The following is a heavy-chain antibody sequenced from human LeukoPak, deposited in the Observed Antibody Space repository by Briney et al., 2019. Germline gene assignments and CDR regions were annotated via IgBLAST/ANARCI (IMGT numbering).Heavy chain of an antibody. CDR1: GYTFTSYY. V-gene: IGHV1-46*01. D-gene: IGHD2-21*02. J-gene: IGHJ4*02. CDR3: ARDRRQYCGGDCYPGG. CDR2: INPSGGST. Sequence: VASVKVSCKASGYTFTSYYMHWVRQAPGQGLEWMGIINPSGGSTSYAQKFQGRVTMTRDMSTSTVYMELSSLRSEDTAVYYCARDRRQYCGGDCYPGGWGQGTLVTVSS.